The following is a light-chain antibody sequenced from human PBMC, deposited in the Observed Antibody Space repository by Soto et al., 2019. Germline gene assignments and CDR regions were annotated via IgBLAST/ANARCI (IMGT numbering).Light chain of an antibody. Sequence: QSVLTQPRSVSGSPGQSVTISCTGTGSDVGGYNYVSWYQQHPGKAPKLMIYDVSKRPSGVPDRFSGSKSGNTASLTISGLQAEDEADYYCCSYAGSNYVFGTGTKLTVL. CDR3: CSYAGSNYV. CDR1: GSDVGGYNY. V-gene: IGLV2-11*01. CDR2: DVS. J-gene: IGLJ1*01.